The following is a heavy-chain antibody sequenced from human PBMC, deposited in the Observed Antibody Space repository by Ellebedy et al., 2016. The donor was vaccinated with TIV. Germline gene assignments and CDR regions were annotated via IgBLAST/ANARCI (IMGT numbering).Heavy chain of an antibody. V-gene: IGHV3-21*01. J-gene: IGHJ2*01. Sequence: GESLKISXAASGFTFSSYSMNWVRQAPGKGLEWVSSISSSSSYIYYADSVKGRFTISRDNAKNSLYLQMNSLRAEDTAVYYCARDPFPYCGGDCYAAWYFDLWGRGTLVTVSS. D-gene: IGHD2-21*02. CDR2: ISSSSSYI. CDR3: ARDPFPYCGGDCYAAWYFDL. CDR1: GFTFSSYS.